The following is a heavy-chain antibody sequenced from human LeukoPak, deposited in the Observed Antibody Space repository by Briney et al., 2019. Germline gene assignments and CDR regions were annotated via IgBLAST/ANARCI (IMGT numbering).Heavy chain of an antibody. Sequence: SETLSLTCTVSGGSISSSSYYWGWIRQPPGKGLEWIGSIYYSGSTYYNPSLKSRVTISVDTSKNQFSLKLSSVTAADTAVYYCARTRYDRSAYLLSQYYFGHWGQGTLVTVSS. CDR3: ARTRYDRSAYLLSQYYFGH. CDR1: GGSISSSSYY. V-gene: IGHV4-39*07. CDR2: IYYSGST. J-gene: IGHJ4*02. D-gene: IGHD3-22*01.